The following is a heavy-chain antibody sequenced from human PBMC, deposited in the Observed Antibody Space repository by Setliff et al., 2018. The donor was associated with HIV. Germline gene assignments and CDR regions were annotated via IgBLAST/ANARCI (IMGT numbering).Heavy chain of an antibody. J-gene: IGHJ4*02. CDR1: GYSFTNYW. CDR2: IYPGDSDT. Sequence: GESLKISCKGSGYSFTNYWIAWVRQMPGRGLEWMGIIYPGDSDTRYSPSFQGQVTISADKSTSTAYLQWSSLKASDTAMYYCARQAVDCSGGTCYSTSAFDYWGQGPRSPSPQ. D-gene: IGHD2-15*01. V-gene: IGHV5-51*01. CDR3: ARQAVDCSGGTCYSTSAFDY.